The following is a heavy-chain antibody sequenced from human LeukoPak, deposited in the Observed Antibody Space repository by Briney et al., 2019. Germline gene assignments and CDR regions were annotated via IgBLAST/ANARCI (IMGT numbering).Heavy chain of an antibody. J-gene: IGHJ5*02. Sequence: PGGSLRLSCAASGFTFSSSWMAWVRQAPGKGLEWLANIRGDGSQKYYGDPVKGRFTVSRDNAKNSLYLQMTSLRVEDTAVYYCARDGGAVDWFDPWGQGTLVTVSS. CDR2: IRGDGSQK. V-gene: IGHV3-7*01. D-gene: IGHD3-16*01. CDR1: GFTFSSSW. CDR3: ARDGGAVDWFDP.